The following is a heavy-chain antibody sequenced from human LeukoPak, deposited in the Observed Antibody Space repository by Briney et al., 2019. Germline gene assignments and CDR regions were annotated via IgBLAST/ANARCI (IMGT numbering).Heavy chain of an antibody. J-gene: IGHJ5*02. CDR1: GFTFNDYY. Sequence: GGSLRLSCAASGFTFNDYYMSWIRRAPGKGLEWISYISSSGTPIYSADSVKGRFTISRDNAKNTLYLQMNSLRDEDTAVYYCARESGYHGSGFDPWGQGTLVTVSS. D-gene: IGHD3-10*01. CDR3: ARESGYHGSGFDP. CDR2: ISSSGTPI. V-gene: IGHV3-11*04.